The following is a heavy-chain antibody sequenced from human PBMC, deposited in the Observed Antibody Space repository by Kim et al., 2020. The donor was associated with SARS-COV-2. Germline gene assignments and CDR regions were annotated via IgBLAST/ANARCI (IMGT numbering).Heavy chain of an antibody. CDR3: ARDSLDCSGGSCYSGDYFDY. V-gene: IGHV1-69*06. CDR2: IIPIFGTA. D-gene: IGHD2-15*01. CDR1: GGTFSSYA. J-gene: IGHJ4*02. Sequence: SVKVSCKASGGTFSSYAISWVRQAPGQGLEWMGGIIPIFGTANYAQKFQGRVTITADKSTSTAYMGLSSLRSEDTAVYYCARDSLDCSGGSCYSGDYFDYWGQGTLVTVSS.